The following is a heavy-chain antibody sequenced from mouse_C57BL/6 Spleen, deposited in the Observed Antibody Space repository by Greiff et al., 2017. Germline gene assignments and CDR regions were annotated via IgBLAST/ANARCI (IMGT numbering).Heavy chain of an antibody. J-gene: IGHJ3*01. CDR3: ARGGSYYGSSPSWFAY. Sequence: QVQLKQSGPELVKPGASVKISCKASGYAFSSSWMNWVKQRPGKGLEWIGRIYPGDGDTNYNGKFKGKATPTADKSSSTAYMQLSSLTSEDSAVXVCARGGSYYGSSPSWFAYWGQGTLVTVSA. D-gene: IGHD1-1*01. CDR1: GYAFSSSW. V-gene: IGHV1-82*01. CDR2: IYPGDGDT.